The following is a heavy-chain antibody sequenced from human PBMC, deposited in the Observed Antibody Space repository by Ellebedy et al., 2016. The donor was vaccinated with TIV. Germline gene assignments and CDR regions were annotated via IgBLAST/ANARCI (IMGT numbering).Heavy chain of an antibody. CDR1: GFTFSDYY. D-gene: IGHD5-12*01. CDR3: ASGVGGYDFFSGMDV. CDR2: ISSSGSTI. V-gene: IGHV3-11*01. J-gene: IGHJ6*02. Sequence: GESLKISXAASGFTFSDYYMSWIRQAPGKGLEWVSYISSSGSTIYYADSVKGRFTISRDNSKNTLYLQMNSLRAEDTAVYYCASGVGGYDFFSGMDVWGQGTTVTVSS.